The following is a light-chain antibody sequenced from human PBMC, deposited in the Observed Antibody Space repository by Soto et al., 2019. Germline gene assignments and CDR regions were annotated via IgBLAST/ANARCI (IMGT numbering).Light chain of an antibody. J-gene: IGKJ1*01. CDR3: MQALQTPRA. CDR2: LGS. CDR1: QSLLHSNGYNY. V-gene: IGKV2-28*01. Sequence: DIVMPQSPLSLPVTPGEPASISCRSSQSLLHSNGYNYLDWYLQKPGQSPQLLIYLGSNRASGVPDRFSGSGSGTAFTLKISRVEAEDVGVYYCMQALQTPRAFGQGTKVEIK.